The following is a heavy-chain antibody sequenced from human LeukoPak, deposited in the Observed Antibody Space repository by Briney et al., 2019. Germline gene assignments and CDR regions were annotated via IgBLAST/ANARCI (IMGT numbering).Heavy chain of an antibody. J-gene: IGHJ4*02. CDR1: GASIGSSSYS. CDR3: AKTGYSGNPFDS. D-gene: IGHD4-23*01. CDR2: VYYSGET. V-gene: IGHV4-39*01. Sequence: SETLSLTCTVSGASIGSSSYSWGWIRQPPGKGLEWIGGVYYSGETHYNPSLKSRVTISVDVSKNQFSLKLSSVTAADTAVYYCAKTGYSGNPFDSWGQGTQVTVSS.